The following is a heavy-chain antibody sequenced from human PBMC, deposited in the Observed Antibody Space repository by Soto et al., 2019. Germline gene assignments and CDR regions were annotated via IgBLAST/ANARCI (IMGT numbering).Heavy chain of an antibody. CDR2: ISGTTDNT. CDR3: ARSLRGVIIDFDS. Sequence: EVQLLESGGGLVQPGGSLRLSCAASGFTFSSNAMSWVRQAPGTGLEWVSAISGTTDNTYYADSVKGLFTISRDNSKNPLYLQMNSLRAEDTALYYCARSLRGVIIDFDSWGQGTLVTVSS. CDR1: GFTFSSNA. D-gene: IGHD3-10*01. J-gene: IGHJ4*02. V-gene: IGHV3-23*01.